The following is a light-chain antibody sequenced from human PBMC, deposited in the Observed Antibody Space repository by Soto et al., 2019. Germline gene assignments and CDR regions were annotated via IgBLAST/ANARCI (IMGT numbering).Light chain of an antibody. CDR1: SSDVGGYNY. Sequence: ALTQPASVSGSPGQSIAISCTGTSSDVGGYNYVSWYQQHPGKAPKPMVYDVSKRPSGVSNRFSGSKSGDTASLTISGLQAEDEADYFCCSYAGTAAYVFGTGTKVTVL. CDR3: CSYAGTAAYV. CDR2: DVS. J-gene: IGLJ1*01. V-gene: IGLV2-14*01.